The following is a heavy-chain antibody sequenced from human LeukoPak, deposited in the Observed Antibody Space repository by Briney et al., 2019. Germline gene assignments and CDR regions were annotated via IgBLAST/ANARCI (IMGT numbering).Heavy chain of an antibody. CDR2: ISSSGSTI. CDR1: GFTFSDYY. CDR3: ARVERYYYGSGNYYYFDY. V-gene: IGHV3-11*01. D-gene: IGHD3-10*01. Sequence: GGSLRLSCAASGFTFSDYYMSWIRQAPGKGLEWVSYISSSGSTIYYADSVKGRITISRDNARNSLYLQMNSLRAEDTAVYYCARVERYYYGSGNYYYFDYWGQGTLVTVSS. J-gene: IGHJ4*02.